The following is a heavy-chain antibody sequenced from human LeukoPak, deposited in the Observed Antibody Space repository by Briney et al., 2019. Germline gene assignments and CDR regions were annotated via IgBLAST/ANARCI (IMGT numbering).Heavy chain of an antibody. D-gene: IGHD3/OR15-3a*01. J-gene: IGHJ4*02. CDR2: IHPEGNEK. Sequence: PSETLSLTCAVYGGSFSGYYWSWIRQPPGKGLGWVANIHPEGNEKYHVDSVKGRFTISRDNTKNLLHLEMDSLRVEDTAVYYCARGDDFPGDYGGQGPRVTVSS. CDR1: GGSFSGYY. CDR3: ARGDDFPGDY. V-gene: IGHV3-7*04.